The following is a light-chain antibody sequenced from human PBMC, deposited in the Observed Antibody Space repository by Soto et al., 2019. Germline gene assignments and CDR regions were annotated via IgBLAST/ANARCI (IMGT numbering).Light chain of an antibody. J-gene: IGKJ4*01. CDR1: QSVSSN. V-gene: IGKV3-15*01. CDR2: DAS. CDR3: QQYNNWPPLT. Sequence: EIVMTQSPATLSVSPGERATFSCRASQSVSSNLAWYQQKPGQAPRLLIYDASTRATGIPARFSGSGSGTEFTLPISSLQSEDFAVYYCQQYNNWPPLTFGGGTKVEI.